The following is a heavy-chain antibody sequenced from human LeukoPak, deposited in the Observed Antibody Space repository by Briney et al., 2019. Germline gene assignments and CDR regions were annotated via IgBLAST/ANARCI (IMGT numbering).Heavy chain of an antibody. V-gene: IGHV1-69*04. CDR2: IIPILGIA. CDR1: GGTFSSYA. CDR3: ARDGDYGDYEGWFDP. D-gene: IGHD4-17*01. J-gene: IGHJ5*02. Sequence: SVKVSCKASGGTFSSYAISWVRQAPGQGLEWMGRIIPILGIANYAQKFQGRVTITADKSTSTAYMELSSLRSEDTAVYYCARDGDYGDYEGWFDPWGQGTLVTVSS.